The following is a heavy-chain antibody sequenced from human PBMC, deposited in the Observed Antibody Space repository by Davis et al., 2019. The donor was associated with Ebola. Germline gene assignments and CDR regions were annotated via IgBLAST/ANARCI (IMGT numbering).Heavy chain of an antibody. D-gene: IGHD6-6*01. CDR3: ARTYTGYSSSHFDY. Sequence: ASVQVPCMASGYTFRSYGVTWVRQPPGQGLQWMGWISDFNGNTKYAQKFQGRVTITADKSTSTAYMELSSLRSEDTAVYYCARTYTGYSSSHFDYWGQGTLVTVSS. CDR2: ISDFNGNT. J-gene: IGHJ4*02. V-gene: IGHV1-18*01. CDR1: GYTFRSYG.